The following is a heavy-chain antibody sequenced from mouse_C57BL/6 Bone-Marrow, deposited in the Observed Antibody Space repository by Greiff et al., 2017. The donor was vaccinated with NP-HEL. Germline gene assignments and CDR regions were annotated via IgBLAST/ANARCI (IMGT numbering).Heavy chain of an antibody. CDR3: ARGYSNDVGYAMDY. V-gene: IGHV1-63*01. J-gene: IGHJ4*01. CDR1: GYTFTNYW. CDR2: IYPGGGYT. Sequence: QVQLQQPGAELVRPGTSVKLSCKASGYTFTNYWIGWAKQRPGHGLEWIGDIYPGGGYTNYNEKFKGKATLTADKSSSTAYMQFSSLTSEDSAVYYCARGYSNDVGYAMDYWGRGTAVTVSA. D-gene: IGHD2-12*01.